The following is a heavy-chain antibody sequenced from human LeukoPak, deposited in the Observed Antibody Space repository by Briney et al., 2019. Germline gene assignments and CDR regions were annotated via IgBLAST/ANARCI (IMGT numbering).Heavy chain of an antibody. V-gene: IGHV1-18*01. Sequence: ASVKVSCKASGYTFTTYGISWVRQAPGQGLEWLGWISAYNGNTNYAQKLQGRVTMTTDTSTATAYMELRSLRSDDTAAYYCARDHSSSCQLFDYWGQGTLVTVSS. D-gene: IGHD6-13*01. CDR2: ISAYNGNT. J-gene: IGHJ4*02. CDR1: GYTFTTYG. CDR3: ARDHSSSCQLFDY.